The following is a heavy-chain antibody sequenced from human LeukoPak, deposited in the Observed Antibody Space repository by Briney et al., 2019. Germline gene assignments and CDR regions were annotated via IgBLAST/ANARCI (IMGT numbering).Heavy chain of an antibody. CDR2: IYYSGST. CDR1: GGSISSGGSY. Sequence: SETLSLTCTVSGGSISSGGSYWSWIRQHPGKGLEWIGYIYYSGSTYYNPSLKSRVTISVDTSKNQFSLKLSSVTAADTAVYYCARGRGGNSGSWGQGTLVTVSS. V-gene: IGHV4-31*03. CDR3: ARGRGGNSGS. J-gene: IGHJ4*02. D-gene: IGHD4-23*01.